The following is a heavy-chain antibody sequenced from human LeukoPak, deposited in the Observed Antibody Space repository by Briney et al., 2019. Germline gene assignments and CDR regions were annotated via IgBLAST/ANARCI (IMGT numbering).Heavy chain of an antibody. V-gene: IGHV3-30*02. D-gene: IGHD4-17*01. Sequence: PGGSLRLSCAASGFTFSSYGMHWVRQAPGKGLEWVAFIRYDGSNQYYADSVKGRFTISRDNSKNTLYLQMNSLRAEDTAVYCCAKGGNTVSSSFNYWGQGTLITVSS. CDR1: GFTFSSYG. CDR3: AKGGNTVSSSFNY. CDR2: IRYDGSNQ. J-gene: IGHJ4*02.